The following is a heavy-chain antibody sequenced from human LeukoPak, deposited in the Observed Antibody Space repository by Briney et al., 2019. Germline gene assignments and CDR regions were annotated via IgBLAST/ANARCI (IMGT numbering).Heavy chain of an antibody. CDR3: ATSPGLGYSSSLTGVDY. CDR2: ITSSSSYI. D-gene: IGHD6-6*01. Sequence: GGSLRLSCAASGFTFSTYNMNWVRQAPGKGLEWVSSITSSSSYIYYADSVKGRFTISRDNSKNTLYLQMNSLRAGDTAVYYCATSPGLGYSSSLTGVDYWGQGTLVTVSS. V-gene: IGHV3-21*01. J-gene: IGHJ4*02. CDR1: GFTFSTYN.